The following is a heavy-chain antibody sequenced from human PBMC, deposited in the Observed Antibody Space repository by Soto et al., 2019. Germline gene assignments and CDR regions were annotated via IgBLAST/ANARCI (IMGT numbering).Heavy chain of an antibody. D-gene: IGHD1-26*01. CDR3: ARDNFYPYSGSYSIFYFDY. V-gene: IGHV1-18*04. CDR2: ISTYNGNT. CDR1: GYTFTSYG. J-gene: IGHJ4*02. Sequence: QVQLVQSGAEVKKPGASVKVSCKASGYTFTSYGISWVRQAPGQGLEWMGWISTYNGNTKYAQKFQGRVTMTTDTCTSTAYMELRSLRSDDTAVYYCARDNFYPYSGSYSIFYFDYWGQGTLVTVSS.